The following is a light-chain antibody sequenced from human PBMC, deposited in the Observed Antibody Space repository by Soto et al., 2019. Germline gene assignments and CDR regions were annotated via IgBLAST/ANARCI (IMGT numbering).Light chain of an antibody. V-gene: IGKV3-20*01. CDR1: QSVGSSY. J-gene: IGKJ1*01. CDR2: GTS. Sequence: EVVLTQSPGTLSLSPGERATLSCRASQSVGSSYLAWYQQKPGQAPRVLIYGTSSRATGIPDRFSGSGSGTDFTLTISRLEPEDFEVYYCQQYTNSSWTFGQGTTVDIK. CDR3: QQYTNSSWT.